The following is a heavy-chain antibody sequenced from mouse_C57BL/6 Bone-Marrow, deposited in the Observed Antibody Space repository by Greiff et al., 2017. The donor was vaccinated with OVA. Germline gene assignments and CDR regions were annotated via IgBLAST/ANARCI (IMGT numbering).Heavy chain of an antibody. Sequence: EVKLVESGGGLVQPGGSLKLSCAASGFTFSDYYMYWVRQTPEKRLEWVAYISNGGGSTYYPDTVKGRFTISRDNAKNTLYLQMSRLKSYDTAMYYCARRRYGSSYWYFDVWGTGTTVTVSS. CDR3: ARRRYGSSYWYFDV. V-gene: IGHV5-12*01. CDR1: GFTFSDYY. D-gene: IGHD1-1*01. J-gene: IGHJ1*03. CDR2: ISNGGGST.